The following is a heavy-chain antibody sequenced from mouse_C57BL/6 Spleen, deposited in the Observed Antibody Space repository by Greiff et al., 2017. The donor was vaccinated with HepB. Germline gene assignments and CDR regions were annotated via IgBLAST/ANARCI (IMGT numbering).Heavy chain of an antibody. CDR2: INPSSGYT. CDR3: ARSHYYGSSYFDY. V-gene: IGHV1-4*01. Sequence: VQVVESGAELARPGASVKMSCKASGYTFTSYTMHWVKQRPGQGLEWIGYINPSSGYTKYNQKFKDKATLTADKSSSTAYMQLSSLTSEDSAVYYCARSHYYGSSYFDYWGQGTTLTVSS. J-gene: IGHJ2*01. CDR1: GYTFTSYT. D-gene: IGHD1-1*01.